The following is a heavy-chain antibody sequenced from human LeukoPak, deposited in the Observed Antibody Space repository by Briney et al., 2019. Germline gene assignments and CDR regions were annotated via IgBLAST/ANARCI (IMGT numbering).Heavy chain of an antibody. CDR3: AKLGSGWHYYFDY. V-gene: IGHV3-21*01. Sequence: PGGSLRLSCAASGFTFSSYSMNWVRQAPGKGLEWVSSISSSSSYIYYADSVKGRFTISGDHAKNSLYLQMNSLRAEDTAVYYCAKLGSGWHYYFDYWGQGTLVTVSS. D-gene: IGHD6-19*01. CDR2: ISSSSSYI. J-gene: IGHJ4*02. CDR1: GFTFSSYS.